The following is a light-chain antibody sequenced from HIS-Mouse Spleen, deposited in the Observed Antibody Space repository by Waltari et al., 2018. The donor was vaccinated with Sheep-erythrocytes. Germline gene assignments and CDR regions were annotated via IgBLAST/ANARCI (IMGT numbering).Light chain of an antibody. Sequence: QSALTQPAPVSGSPGQSITISCTGTSSDVGSYNLVSWYQQHPGKAPKLMLYEGSKRPSGVSDRFSGSKSGNTASLTISGLQAEDEADYYCCSYAGSSTPWVFGGGTKLTVL. V-gene: IGLV2-23*01. CDR1: SSDVGSYNL. CDR2: EGS. J-gene: IGLJ3*02. CDR3: CSYAGSSTPWV.